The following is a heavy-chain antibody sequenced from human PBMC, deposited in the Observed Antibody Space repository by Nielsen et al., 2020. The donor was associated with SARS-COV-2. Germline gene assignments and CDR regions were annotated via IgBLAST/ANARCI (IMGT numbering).Heavy chain of an antibody. Sequence: GGSLRLSCAASGFTFSSYAMHWVRQAPGKGLEWVAVISYDGSNKYYADSVKGRFTISRDNSKNTLYLQMNSLRAEDTAVYYCARGLVVVAATFGAFDIWGQGTMVTVSS. CDR3: ARGLVVVAATFGAFDI. J-gene: IGHJ3*02. CDR2: ISYDGSNK. CDR1: GFTFSSYA. D-gene: IGHD2-15*01. V-gene: IGHV3-30-3*01.